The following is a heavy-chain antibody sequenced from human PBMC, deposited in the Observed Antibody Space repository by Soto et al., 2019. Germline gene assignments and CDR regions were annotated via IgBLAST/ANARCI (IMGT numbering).Heavy chain of an antibody. V-gene: IGHV1-69*13. J-gene: IGHJ6*02. CDR3: ASGLGSGSSANYYYYYGMDV. D-gene: IGHD3-10*01. Sequence: SVKVSCKASGGTFSSYAISWVRQAPGQGLEWMGGIIPIFGTANYAQKFQGRVTITADESTSTAYMELSSLRSEDTAVYYCASGLGSGSSANYYYYYGMDVWGQGTTVTVSS. CDR1: GGTFSSYA. CDR2: IIPIFGTA.